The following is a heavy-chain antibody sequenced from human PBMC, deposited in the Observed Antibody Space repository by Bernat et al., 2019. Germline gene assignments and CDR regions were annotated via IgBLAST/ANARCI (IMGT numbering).Heavy chain of an antibody. V-gene: IGHV4-34*01. CDR2: INTSGST. CDR3: ERGIGYCSGGSCYHWFDP. J-gene: IGHJ5*02. Sequence: QVQLQQWGAGLLKPSETLSLTCAVYGGSFSGYYWSWIRQPPGKGREGIGEINTSGSTNYNPSLKSRVTISVDTSKNQFSLKLSSVTDADTAVYYCERGIGYCSGGSCYHWFDPWGQGTLVTVSS. CDR1: GGSFSGYY. D-gene: IGHD2-15*01.